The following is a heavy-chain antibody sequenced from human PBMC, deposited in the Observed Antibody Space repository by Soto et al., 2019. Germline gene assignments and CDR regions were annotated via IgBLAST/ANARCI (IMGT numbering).Heavy chain of an antibody. CDR1: GYTFINYY. CDR2: FNPTSGST. J-gene: IGHJ4*02. D-gene: IGHD6-13*01. CDR3: ARDLAAGDY. V-gene: IGHV1-46*01. Sequence: VQLVQSGAEVKKPGASVKLSCKASGYTFINYYIHWVLQAPGQGLEWMGIFNPTSGSTNYAQKFQGRVTLTMDTSTRTVYMELSSRRCDDTAVYYCARDLAAGDYWGQGTLVTVSS.